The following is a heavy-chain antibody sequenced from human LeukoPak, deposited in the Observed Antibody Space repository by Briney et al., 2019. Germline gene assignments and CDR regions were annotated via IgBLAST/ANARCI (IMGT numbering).Heavy chain of an antibody. CDR3: AKDISNTAMVGFDY. V-gene: IGHV3-9*01. D-gene: IGHD5-18*01. J-gene: IGHJ4*02. CDR2: ISWSSGSI. CDR1: GFTFDDYA. Sequence: PGRSLRLSCAASGFTFDDYAMHWVRQAPGKGLEWVSGISWSSGSIGYADSVKGRFTISRDNAKNSLYLQMNSLRAEDTALYYCAKDISNTAMVGFDYWGQGTLVTVSS.